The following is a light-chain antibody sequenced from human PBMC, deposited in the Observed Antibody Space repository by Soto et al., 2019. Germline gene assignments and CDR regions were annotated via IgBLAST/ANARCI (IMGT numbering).Light chain of an antibody. CDR3: MQDLQTPRT. CDR2: LAY. Sequence: IVITQSPLSLPVTPGEPASISCRTRQSLLNSNCNNYLDWYLQKPGQSPQLLISLAYNRASGVPDRCSGRGSGTDFTLKISRVEAEDVGVYYCMQDLQTPRTFGHGTKVEIK. V-gene: IGKV2-28*01. CDR1: QSLLNSNCNNY. J-gene: IGKJ1*01.